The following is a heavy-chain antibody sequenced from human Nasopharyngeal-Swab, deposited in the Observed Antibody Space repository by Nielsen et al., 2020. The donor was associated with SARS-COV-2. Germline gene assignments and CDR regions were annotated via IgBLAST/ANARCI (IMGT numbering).Heavy chain of an antibody. J-gene: IGHJ6*04. V-gene: IGHV5-10-1*01. CDR1: GYSFTSYW. CDR2: IDPSDSYT. Sequence: KVSCKGSGYSFTSYWISWVRQMPGKGLEWMGTIDPSDSYTNYSPSFQGHVTISADKSISTVYLQWSSLKASDTAMYYCARSEVVVAATVMDVWGKGTTVTVSS. D-gene: IGHD2-15*01. CDR3: ARSEVVVAATVMDV.